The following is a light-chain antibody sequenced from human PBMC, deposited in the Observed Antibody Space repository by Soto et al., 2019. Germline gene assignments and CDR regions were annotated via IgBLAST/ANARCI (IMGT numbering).Light chain of an antibody. V-gene: IGLV1-40*01. CDR1: SSNIGAGYD. CDR3: QSYDSSLRGSV. CDR2: ANT. J-gene: IGLJ1*01. Sequence: QSVLTQPPSVSGAPGQRLTISCTGSSSNIGAGYDVHWYQQLPGTAPKLLIYANTARPSGVPARFSGSKSGTSASLAINGLQTEDEADYYCQSYDSSLRGSVFGTGTKVPVL.